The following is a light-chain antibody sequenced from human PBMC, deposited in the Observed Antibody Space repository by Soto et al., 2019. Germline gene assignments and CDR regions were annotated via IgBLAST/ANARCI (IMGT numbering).Light chain of an antibody. J-gene: IGKJ1*01. V-gene: IGKV1-5*01. CDR2: AAS. CDR3: QQYNSYSKT. CDR1: QSISYW. Sequence: DIQMTQSPSTLSASVGDRVTITCRASQSISYWLAWYQQKPGNAPKLLIYAASSLESGVPSRFSGSGSGTEFTLTISSLQPDDSASYYCQQYNSYSKTFGKGPKVDIK.